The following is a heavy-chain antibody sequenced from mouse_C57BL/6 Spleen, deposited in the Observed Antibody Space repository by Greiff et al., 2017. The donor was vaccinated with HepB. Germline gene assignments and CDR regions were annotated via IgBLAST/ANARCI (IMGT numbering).Heavy chain of an antibody. CDR1: GFSLTSYG. CDR2: IWSGGST. CDR3: DRNWYYVYYAMDY. V-gene: IGHV2-2*01. Sequence: VKLVESGPGLVQPSQSLSITCTVSGFSLTSYGVHWVRQSPGKGLEWLGVIWSGGSTDYNAAFISRMSISKDNSKGQVFFKMNSLQADDTAIYYYDRNWYYVYYAMDYWGQGTSVTVAS. D-gene: IGHD1-1*01. J-gene: IGHJ4*01.